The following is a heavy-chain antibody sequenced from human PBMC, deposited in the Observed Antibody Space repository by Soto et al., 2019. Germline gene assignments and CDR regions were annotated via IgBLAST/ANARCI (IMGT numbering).Heavy chain of an antibody. CDR2: IYTSGST. D-gene: IGHD6-13*01. V-gene: IGHV4-4*07. Sequence: ETLSLTCTVSGYSISSYYWSWIRQPAGKGLEWIGRIYTSGSTNYNPSLKSRVTMSVDTSKNQFSLKLSSVTAADTAVYYCATMPIATEYYFDSWGQGTLVIVSS. J-gene: IGHJ4*02. CDR1: GYSISSYY. CDR3: ATMPIATEYYFDS.